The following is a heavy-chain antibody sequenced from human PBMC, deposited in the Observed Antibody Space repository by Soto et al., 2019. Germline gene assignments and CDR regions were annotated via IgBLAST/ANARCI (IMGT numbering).Heavy chain of an antibody. V-gene: IGHV3-30*18. D-gene: IGHD3-3*01. J-gene: IGHJ6*03. CDR2: ISYDGSNK. Sequence: GGSLRLSCAASGFTFSSYGMHWVRQAPGKGLEWVAVISYDGSNKYYADSVKGRFTISRDNSKNTLYLQMNSLRAEDTAVYYCAKQASRGVLRFLDDPKGGYYQLVRPYYYYMDVWGKGTTVTVSS. CDR3: AKQASRGVLRFLDDPKGGYYQLVRPYYYYMDV. CDR1: GFTFSSYG.